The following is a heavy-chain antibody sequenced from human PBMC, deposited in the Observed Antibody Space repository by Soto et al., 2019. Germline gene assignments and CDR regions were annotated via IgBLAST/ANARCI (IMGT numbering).Heavy chain of an antibody. CDR2: ISWNSGSI. CDR3: AKGSYYDILTGYSSLDY. D-gene: IGHD3-9*01. V-gene: IGHV3-9*01. Sequence: GGSLRLSCAASGFTFDDYAMHWVRQAPGKGLEWVSGISWNSGSIGYADSVKGRFTISRDNAKNSLYLQMNSLRAEDTALYYCAKGSYYDILTGYSSLDYWGQGTLVTVSS. J-gene: IGHJ4*02. CDR1: GFTFDDYA.